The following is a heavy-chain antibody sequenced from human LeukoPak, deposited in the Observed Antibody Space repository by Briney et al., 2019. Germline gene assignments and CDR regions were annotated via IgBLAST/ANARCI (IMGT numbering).Heavy chain of an antibody. CDR2: INPNSGAT. CDR1: GYTLTELS. CDR3: ARDLRYCRSSSCYGDYYFDY. D-gene: IGHD2-2*01. J-gene: IGHJ4*02. V-gene: IGHV1-2*02. Sequence: GASVKVSCKVSGYTLTELSMHWVRQAPGQGLEWMGWINPNSGATNYAQKFQGRVTMTRDTSISTAYMELSRLRSDDTAVYYCARDLRYCRSSSCYGDYYFDYWGQGTLVTVSS.